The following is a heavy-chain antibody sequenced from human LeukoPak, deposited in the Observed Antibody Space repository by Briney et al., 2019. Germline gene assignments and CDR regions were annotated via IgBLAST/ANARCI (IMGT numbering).Heavy chain of an antibody. D-gene: IGHD5-18*01. CDR1: GGTFSSYA. CDR2: IIPILGIA. Sequence: ASVKVSCKASGGTFSSYAISWVRQAPGQGLEWMGRIIPILGIANYAQKFQGRVTITADKSTSTAYMELSSPRSEDTAVYYCATQGYSYGVFDIWGQGTMVTVSS. V-gene: IGHV1-69*04. J-gene: IGHJ3*02. CDR3: ATQGYSYGVFDI.